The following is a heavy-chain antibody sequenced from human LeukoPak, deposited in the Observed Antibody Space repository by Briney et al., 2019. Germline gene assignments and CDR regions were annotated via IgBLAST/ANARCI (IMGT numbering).Heavy chain of an antibody. CDR1: GGSISTYY. CDR2: IYYSGSA. V-gene: IGHV4-59*01. Sequence: SETLSLTCTVSGGSISTYYWSWLRQPPGKGLEWIGYIYYSGSANYSPSLKSRVTISVDTSKNQFSLKLSSVTAADTAVYYCARSYGSGNYFDYWGQGTLVTVSS. D-gene: IGHD3-10*01. J-gene: IGHJ4*02. CDR3: ARSYGSGNYFDY.